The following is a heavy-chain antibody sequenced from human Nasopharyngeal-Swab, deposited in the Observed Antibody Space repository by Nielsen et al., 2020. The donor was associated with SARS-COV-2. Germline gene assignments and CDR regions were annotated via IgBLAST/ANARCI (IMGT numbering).Heavy chain of an antibody. CDR1: GFTFSSYS. CDR2: ISSSSSYI. CDR3: ARDHLMTVTIPYYYYGMDV. J-gene: IGHJ6*02. Sequence: GESLKISCAASGFTFSSYSMNWVRQAPGKGLEWVSSISSSSSYIYYADSVKGRFTISRDNATNSLYLQMNSLRAEDTAVYYCARDHLMTVTIPYYYYGMDVWGQGTTVTVSS. D-gene: IGHD4-11*01. V-gene: IGHV3-21*01.